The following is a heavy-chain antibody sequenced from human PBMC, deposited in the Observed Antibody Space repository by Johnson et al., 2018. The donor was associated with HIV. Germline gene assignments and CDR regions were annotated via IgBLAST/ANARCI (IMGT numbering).Heavy chain of an antibody. CDR3: ARARTYYNFWSDAFDI. V-gene: IGHV3-20*04. D-gene: IGHD3-3*01. CDR2: INWNGGST. Sequence: EVQLVESGGGVVRPGGSLRLSCAASGFTFDDYGMSWVRQAPGKGLEWVSDINWNGGSTGYADSVKGRFIISRDNAKNSLYLQMNSLRAEDTALYYCARARTYYNFWSDAFDIWGQGTMVTVSS. J-gene: IGHJ3*02. CDR1: GFTFDDYG.